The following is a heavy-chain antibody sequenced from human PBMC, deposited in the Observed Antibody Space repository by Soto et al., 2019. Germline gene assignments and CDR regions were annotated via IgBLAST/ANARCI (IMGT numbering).Heavy chain of an antibody. CDR2: IGGSGGVT. CDR3: AKPFVSGEIDY. CDR1: GFTFSSYA. Sequence: EVQSLESGGGLVQPGGSLRLSCVDSGFTFSSYAMSWVRQAPGKGLEWVSIIGGSGGVTVYADSVKGRFTISRDNSKNTLYLQMNSLTAEDTAVYYCAKPFVSGEIDYWGQGTLVNVSS. J-gene: IGHJ4*02. D-gene: IGHD3-10*01. V-gene: IGHV3-23*01.